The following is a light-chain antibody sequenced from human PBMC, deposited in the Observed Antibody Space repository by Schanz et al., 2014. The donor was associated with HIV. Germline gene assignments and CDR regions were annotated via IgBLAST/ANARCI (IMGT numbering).Light chain of an antibody. J-gene: IGKJ1*01. CDR3: QQYNKRPWT. CDR1: QSVSSY. Sequence: EIVLTQSPGTLSLSLGERATLSCRASQSVSSYLAWYQQKPGQAPRLLIYGASTRATDVPATFSGSGSGTEFSLTISSLQSEDSASYYCQQYNKRPWTFGQGTKVEFK. CDR2: GAS. V-gene: IGKV3-15*01.